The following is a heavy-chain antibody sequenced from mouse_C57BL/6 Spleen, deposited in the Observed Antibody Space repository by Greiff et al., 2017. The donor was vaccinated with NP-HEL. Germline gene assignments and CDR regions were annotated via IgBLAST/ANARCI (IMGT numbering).Heavy chain of an antibody. J-gene: IGHJ2*01. V-gene: IGHV1-82*01. D-gene: IGHD1-1*01. CDR2: IYPGDGDT. Sequence: QVQLQQSGPELVKPGASVKISCKASGYAFSSSWMNWVKQRPGKGLEWIGRIYPGDGDTNYNGKFKGKATLTADKSSSTAYMHLSSLTSEDSAVXCVARSDYGSGGTYFDYWGQGTTLTVSS. CDR3: ARSDYGSGGTYFDY. CDR1: GYAFSSSW.